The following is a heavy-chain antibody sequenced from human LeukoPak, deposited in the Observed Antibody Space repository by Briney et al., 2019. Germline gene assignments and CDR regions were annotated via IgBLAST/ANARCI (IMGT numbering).Heavy chain of an antibody. V-gene: IGHV1-69*13. D-gene: IGHD2-2*01. J-gene: IGHJ4*02. CDR1: GGTFSSYA. CDR2: IIPIFGTA. CDR3: AISPDEYCSSTSCYAAHPSGLAG. Sequence: ASVKVSCKASGGTFSSYAISWVRQAPGQGLEWMGGIIPIFGTANYAQKFQGRVTITADESTSTAYMELSSLRSEDTAVYYCAISPDEYCSSTSCYAAHPSGLAGWGQGTLVTVSS.